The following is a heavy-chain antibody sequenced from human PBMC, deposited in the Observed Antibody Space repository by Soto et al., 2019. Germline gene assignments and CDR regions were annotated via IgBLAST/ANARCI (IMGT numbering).Heavy chain of an antibody. Sequence: KTSETLSLTCAVYGGSFSGYYWSWIRQPPGKGLEWIGEINHSGSTNYNPSLKSRVTISVDTSKNQFSLKLSSVTAADTAVYYCASRIAARPVDYWGQGTLVTVSS. D-gene: IGHD6-6*01. CDR1: GGSFSGYY. J-gene: IGHJ4*02. CDR2: INHSGST. V-gene: IGHV4-34*01. CDR3: ASRIAARPVDY.